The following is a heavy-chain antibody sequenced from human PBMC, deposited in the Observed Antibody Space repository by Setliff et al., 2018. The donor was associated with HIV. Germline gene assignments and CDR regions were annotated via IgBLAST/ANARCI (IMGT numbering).Heavy chain of an antibody. D-gene: IGHD3-3*01. Sequence: GASVKVSCKASGYIFTNYDINWVRQATGRGLEWMGWVNPSSGNTGYAQKFQGRVSISANTSISTAYLEPRSLTFEDAAMYFCARGPIDFWMNYWGQGTLVTVS. V-gene: IGHV1-8*03. CDR1: GYIFTNYD. CDR2: VNPSSGNT. J-gene: IGHJ4*02. CDR3: ARGPIDFWMNY.